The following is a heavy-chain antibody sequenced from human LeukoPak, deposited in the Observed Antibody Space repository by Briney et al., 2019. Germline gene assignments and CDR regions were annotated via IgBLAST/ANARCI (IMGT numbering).Heavy chain of an antibody. V-gene: IGHV3-33*01. CDR1: GFTFSSYG. Sequence: GGSLRLSCAASGFTFSSYGMHWVRQAPGKGLEWVAVIWYDGSNKYYADSVKGRFTISRDNSKNTLYLQMNSLRAEDTAVYYCARGPCSGGSCYADFDYWGQGTLVTVSS. CDR3: ARGPCSGGSCYADFDY. D-gene: IGHD2-15*01. CDR2: IWYDGSNK. J-gene: IGHJ4*02.